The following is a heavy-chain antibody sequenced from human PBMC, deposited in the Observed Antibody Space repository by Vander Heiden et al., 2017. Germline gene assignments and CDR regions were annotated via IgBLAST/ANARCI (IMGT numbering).Heavy chain of an antibody. D-gene: IGHD6-19*01. Sequence: EVQLVESGGGLVQPGGSLRLSCAASGFTFSSYAMHWVRQAPGKGLEDVSAISSNGGSTYYANSVKGRFTISRDNSKNTLYLQMGSLRAEDMAVYYCARGDSSGWYGGYFQHWGQGTLVTVSS. CDR2: ISSNGGST. CDR1: GFTFSSYA. CDR3: ARGDSSGWYGGYFQH. V-gene: IGHV3-64*01. J-gene: IGHJ1*01.